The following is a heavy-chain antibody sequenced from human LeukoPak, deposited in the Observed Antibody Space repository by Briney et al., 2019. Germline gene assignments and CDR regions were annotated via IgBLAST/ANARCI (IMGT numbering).Heavy chain of an antibody. CDR3: ARDWLGLTTFDS. Sequence: GGSLRLSCAASGFTFSSYAMSWVRQAPGKGLEWVSSITCYGGTTWYADSMKGPFTMSRDNAKNTLYLQMNILRAEDTAGYYCARDWLGLTTFDSWGQGTLVTVSS. D-gene: IGHD6-19*01. CDR1: GFTFSSYA. CDR2: ITCYGGTT. V-gene: IGHV3-23*01. J-gene: IGHJ4*02.